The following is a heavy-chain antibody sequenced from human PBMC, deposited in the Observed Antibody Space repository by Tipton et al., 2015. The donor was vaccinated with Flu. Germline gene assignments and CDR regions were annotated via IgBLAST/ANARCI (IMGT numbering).Heavy chain of an antibody. V-gene: IGHV3-7*01. CDR3: TREAGGSSWFSDY. Sequence: SLRLSCAASGFIFSNYGMHWVRQAPGKGLEWVASIKQDGSEGYYVDSVKGRFTISRDNAKNSLYLQMSSLRAEDTAVYYCTREAGGSSWFSDYWGQGTLATVSS. CDR1: GFIFSNYG. D-gene: IGHD6-13*01. CDR2: IKQDGSEG. J-gene: IGHJ4*02.